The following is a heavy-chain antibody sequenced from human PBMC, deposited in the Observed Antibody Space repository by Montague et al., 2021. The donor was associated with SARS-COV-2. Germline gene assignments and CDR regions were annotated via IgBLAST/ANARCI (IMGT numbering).Heavy chain of an antibody. J-gene: IGHJ4*02. CDR1: GFPFSSFN. CDR3: ARERGDYGADGGFDF. D-gene: IGHD3-10*01. CDR2: ISTSSSNI. Sequence: SLRLSCAASGFPFSSFNMNWFRQAPGKGLEWVSFISTSSSNIYYADSARGRFTISRDKAKNSLYLQMNSLRDEDTAVYYCARERGDYGADGGFDFWGQGTLVTVSS. V-gene: IGHV3-48*02.